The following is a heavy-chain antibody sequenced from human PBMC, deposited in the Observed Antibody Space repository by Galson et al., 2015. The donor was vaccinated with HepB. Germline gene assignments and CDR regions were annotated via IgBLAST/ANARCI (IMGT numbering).Heavy chain of an antibody. Sequence: TLSLTCAVYGGSFSGYYWSWIRQPPGKGLEWIGEINHSGSTNYNPSLKSRVTISVDTSKNQFSLKLSSVTAADTAVYYCARKWDLLHWYFDLWGRGTLVTVSS. J-gene: IGHJ2*01. D-gene: IGHD1-26*01. V-gene: IGHV4-34*01. CDR2: INHSGST. CDR3: ARKWDLLHWYFDL. CDR1: GGSFSGYY.